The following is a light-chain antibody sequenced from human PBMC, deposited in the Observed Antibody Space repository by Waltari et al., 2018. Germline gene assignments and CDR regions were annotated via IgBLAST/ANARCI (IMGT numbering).Light chain of an antibody. CDR3: QQSYSTPPLT. Sequence: DIQMTQSPSSLSASVGDRVTITCRASQSISSSLTWYKQKPGKAPKLLIYAASSLQSGVPSRFSGSGSGTDFTLTISSLQPEDFATYYCQQSYSTPPLTFGGGTKVEIK. CDR1: QSISSS. J-gene: IGKJ4*01. CDR2: AAS. V-gene: IGKV1-39*01.